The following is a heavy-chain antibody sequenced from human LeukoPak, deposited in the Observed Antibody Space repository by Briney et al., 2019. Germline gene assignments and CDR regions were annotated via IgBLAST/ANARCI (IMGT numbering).Heavy chain of an antibody. V-gene: IGHV4-39*07. CDR1: GGSISSSSYY. Sequence: PSETLSLTCTVSGGSISSSSYYWGWIRQPPGKGLKWIGSIYYSGSTYYNPSLKNRVTISVDTPKNQFSLKLNSVTPADTAVYYCATLTGGDDAFDIWGQGTMVTVSS. J-gene: IGHJ3*02. CDR3: ATLTGGDDAFDI. CDR2: IYYSGST. D-gene: IGHD4-23*01.